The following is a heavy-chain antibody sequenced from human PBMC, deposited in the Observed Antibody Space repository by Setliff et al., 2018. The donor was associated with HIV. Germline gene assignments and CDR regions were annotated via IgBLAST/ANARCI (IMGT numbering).Heavy chain of an antibody. CDR1: GGSISSHY. D-gene: IGHD6-6*01. CDR3: ARAVQLGYFDY. J-gene: IGHJ4*02. Sequence: PSETLSLTCTVSGGSISSHYWSWIRQPPGKGLEWIGYIYYSGSTNYNPSLKSRVTISVDTSKKQFSLKLSSVTAADTAVYYCARAVQLGYFDYWGQGTLVTVSS. V-gene: IGHV4-59*11. CDR2: IYYSGST.